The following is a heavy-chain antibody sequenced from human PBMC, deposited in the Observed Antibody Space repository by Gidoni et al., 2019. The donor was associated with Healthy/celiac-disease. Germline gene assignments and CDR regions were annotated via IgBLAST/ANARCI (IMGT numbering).Heavy chain of an antibody. CDR1: GFTSSNAW. D-gene: IGHD2-2*01. J-gene: IGHJ3*02. Sequence: EVQLVESGGGLVKPGGSLRLSCAASGFTSSNAWMSWVRQAPGKGLEWVGRIKSKTDGGTTDYAAPVKGRFTISRDDSKNTLYLQMNSLKTEDTAVYYCTTDGARRLGYCSSTSCRNGAFDIWGQGTMVTVSS. CDR3: TTDGARRLGYCSSTSCRNGAFDI. CDR2: IKSKTDGGTT. V-gene: IGHV3-15*01.